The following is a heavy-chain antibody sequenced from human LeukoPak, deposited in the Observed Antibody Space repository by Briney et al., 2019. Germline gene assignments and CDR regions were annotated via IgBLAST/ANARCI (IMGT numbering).Heavy chain of an antibody. V-gene: IGHV3-72*01. CDR1: GFTFSDHY. CDR3: ARQSITMIDVFDY. CDR2: TRNKANSYTT. D-gene: IGHD3-22*01. J-gene: IGHJ4*02. Sequence: GGSLRLSCAASGFTFSDHYMDWVRQAPGKGLEWVGRTRNKANSYTTEYAASVKGRLTISRDDSKNSLYLQMNSLKTEDTAVYYCARQSITMIDVFDYWGQGTLVTVSS.